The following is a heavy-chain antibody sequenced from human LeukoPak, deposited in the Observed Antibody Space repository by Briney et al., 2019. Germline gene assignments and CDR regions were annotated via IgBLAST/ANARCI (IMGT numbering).Heavy chain of an antibody. V-gene: IGHV3-23*01. J-gene: IGHJ5*02. D-gene: IGHD2-15*01. CDR2: IIGRGDRP. Sequence: GGSLRLSCAPSGFHLSSYVMTWVRQAPGKGLAWVSVIIGRGDRPYHADSVKARFIISRDISQNALYQPMDSLRDDDTAIYYCAKAHSQWSTWFDPWGQGTLVTVSS. CDR3: AKAHSQWSTWFDP. CDR1: GFHLSSYV.